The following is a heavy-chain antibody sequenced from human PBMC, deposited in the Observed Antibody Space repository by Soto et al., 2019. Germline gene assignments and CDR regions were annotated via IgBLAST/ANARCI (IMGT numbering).Heavy chain of an antibody. CDR2: ISGSGGST. V-gene: IGHV3-23*01. Sequence: GGSLRLSCAASGFTFSSYAMSWVRQAPGKGLEWVSAISGSGGSTYYADSVKGRFTISRDNSKNTLYLQMNSLRAEDTAVYYCAKETTYYDFWSGYYTGDFYYGMDVWGQGTTVTVSS. D-gene: IGHD3-3*01. J-gene: IGHJ6*02. CDR1: GFTFSSYA. CDR3: AKETTYYDFWSGYYTGDFYYGMDV.